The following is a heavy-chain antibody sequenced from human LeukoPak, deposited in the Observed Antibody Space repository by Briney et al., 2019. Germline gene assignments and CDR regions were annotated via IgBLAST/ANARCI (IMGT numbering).Heavy chain of an antibody. D-gene: IGHD3-16*02. CDR1: EITFSKYW. CDR3: ARQDNDYVWGSYRPALVDY. Sequence: GGSLRLSCPVSEITFSKYWIHWVRQAPGKGLLWVSRISSDWTTTTYADFVKGRFTISRDDAKNTVYLQMNSLRVEDSAVYYCARQDNDYVWGSYRPALVDYWGQGTLVTVSS. V-gene: IGHV3-74*01. J-gene: IGHJ4*02. CDR2: ISSDWTTT.